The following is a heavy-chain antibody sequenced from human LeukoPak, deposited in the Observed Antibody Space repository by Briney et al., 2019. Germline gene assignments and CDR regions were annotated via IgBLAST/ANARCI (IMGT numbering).Heavy chain of an antibody. V-gene: IGHV1-46*01. J-gene: IGHJ5*02. CDR1: GYTFTSYY. CDR2: INPSGGST. Sequence: ASVKVSCKASGYTFTSYYMHWVRQAPGQGLEWMGIINPSGGSTSYAQKFQGRVTMTGDTSTSTVYMELSSLRSEDTAVYYCARDRLAARYPGWFDPWGQGTLVTVSS. D-gene: IGHD6-6*01. CDR3: ARDRLAARYPGWFDP.